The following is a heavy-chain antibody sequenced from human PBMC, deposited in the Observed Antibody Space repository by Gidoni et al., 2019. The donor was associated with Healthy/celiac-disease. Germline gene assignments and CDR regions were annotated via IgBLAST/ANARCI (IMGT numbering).Heavy chain of an antibody. V-gene: IGHV3-21*01. CDR3: ASYDILTDSLDY. CDR2: ITSSSSYI. Sequence: EVQLVESGGGLVKPGGSLRLSCVASGFTFNCCTMNWVRQAPGKGLEGVSSITSSSSYIYYADSVKGRFTISRDNAKNSLYLQMNSLRAEDTAVYYCASYDILTDSLDYWGQGTLVTVSS. D-gene: IGHD3-9*01. CDR1: GFTFNCCT. J-gene: IGHJ4*02.